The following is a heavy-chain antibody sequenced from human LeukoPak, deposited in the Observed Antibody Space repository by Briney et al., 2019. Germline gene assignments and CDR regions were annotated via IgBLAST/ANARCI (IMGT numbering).Heavy chain of an antibody. J-gene: IGHJ3*02. CDR1: GGSISSNKYY. CDR2: IYYSGST. CDR3: ATPYSGGYQGLDI. Sequence: SETLSLTCTVSGGSISSNKYYWGWIRQPPGKGLEWIGSIYYSGSTYYNPTLKSRVTIFVDTSKNQFSLKLSSVTAADTAMYYCATPYSGGYQGLDIWGQGTMVTVSS. D-gene: IGHD1-26*01. V-gene: IGHV4-39*01.